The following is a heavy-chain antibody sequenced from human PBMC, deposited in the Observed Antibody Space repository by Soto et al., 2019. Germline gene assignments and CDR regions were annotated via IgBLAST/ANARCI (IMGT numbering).Heavy chain of an antibody. CDR1: GGSFSGYY. Sequence: QVQLQQWGAGLLKPSETLSLTCAVYGGSFSGYYWSWIRQPPGKGLEWIGEINHSGSTNYNPSLTSRVTISVDTSKNQFSLKLSSVTAADTAVYYCARTMVRGVIRYYYYYGMDVWGQGTTVTVSS. CDR3: ARTMVRGVIRYYYYYGMDV. V-gene: IGHV4-34*01. D-gene: IGHD3-10*01. CDR2: INHSGST. J-gene: IGHJ6*02.